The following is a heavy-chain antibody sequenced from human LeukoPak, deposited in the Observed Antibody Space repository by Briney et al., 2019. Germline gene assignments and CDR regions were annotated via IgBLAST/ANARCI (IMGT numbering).Heavy chain of an antibody. D-gene: IGHD3-22*01. V-gene: IGHV1-69*05. CDR3: ARHRASSGYYSMGGYYYMDV. J-gene: IGHJ6*03. Sequence: SVKVSCKASGGTFSSYAISWVRQAPGQGLEWMGGIIPIFGTANYAQKFQGRVTITTDESTSTAYMELSSLRSEDTAVYYCARHRASSGYYSMGGYYYMDVWGKGTTVTVSS. CDR1: GGTFSSYA. CDR2: IIPIFGTA.